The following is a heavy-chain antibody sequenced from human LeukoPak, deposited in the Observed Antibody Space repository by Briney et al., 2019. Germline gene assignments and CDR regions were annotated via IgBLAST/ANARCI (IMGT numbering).Heavy chain of an antibody. J-gene: IGHJ5*02. V-gene: IGHV4-38-2*02. D-gene: IGHD2-2*01. Sequence: PSETLSLTCIVSGYSISSGYYWGWIRQPPGKGLEWIGSIYHSGSSLYNPSLKSRVTISVDTSKNQFSLKLRSMTAADTAVYYCAKKGSTSPLDPWGQGTLVTVSS. CDR2: IYHSGSS. CDR1: GYSISSGYY. CDR3: AKKGSTSPLDP.